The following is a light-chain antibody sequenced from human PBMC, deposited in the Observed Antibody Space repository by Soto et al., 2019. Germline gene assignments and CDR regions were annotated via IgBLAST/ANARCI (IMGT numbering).Light chain of an antibody. Sequence: QSALTQPASVSGSPGQSITVSCSGTSTDVGGYNRVSWYQKYPGNAPRLLIYEYVKRPSGVFNLLSGTMCDNTASLRISGLEAEEEADYYCYSYAGGSSWVFGGGTEVTVL. J-gene: IGLJ3*02. CDR3: YSYAGGSSWV. V-gene: IGLV2-23*01. CDR2: EYV. CDR1: STDVGGYNR.